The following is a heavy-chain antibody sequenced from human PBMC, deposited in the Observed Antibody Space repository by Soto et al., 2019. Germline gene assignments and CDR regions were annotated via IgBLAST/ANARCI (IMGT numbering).Heavy chain of an antibody. Sequence: GASVKVSCKASGYTFTSYAIHWVRQAPGQRLEWMGWINAGNGNTKYSQKFQGRVTITRDTSASTAYMELSSLRAEDTAVYYCARDQEGARSHTFSEYFQHWGQGTLVTVSS. D-gene: IGHD3-16*01. J-gene: IGHJ1*01. CDR3: ARDQEGARSHTFSEYFQH. V-gene: IGHV1-3*01. CDR1: GYTFTSYA. CDR2: INAGNGNT.